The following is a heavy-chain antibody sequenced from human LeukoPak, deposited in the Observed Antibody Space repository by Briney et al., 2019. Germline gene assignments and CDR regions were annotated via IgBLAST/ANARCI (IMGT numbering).Heavy chain of an antibody. CDR1: GFTFSNYD. CDR2: ISYDGSNK. CDR3: AKDREETTFDN. D-gene: IGHD1-7*01. Sequence: GGSLRLSCAASGFTFSNYDMHWVRQAPGKGLEWVAVISYDGSNKYYADSVKGRFTISRDNSKNTVYLQMNSLRAEDTAVYYCAKDREETTFDNWGQGTLVTVSS. V-gene: IGHV3-30*18. J-gene: IGHJ4*02.